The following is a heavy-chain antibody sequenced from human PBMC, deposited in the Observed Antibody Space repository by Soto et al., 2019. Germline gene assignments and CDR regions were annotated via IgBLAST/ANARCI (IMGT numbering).Heavy chain of an antibody. Sequence: SVKVSCKASGGTFSSYAISWVRQAPGQRLEWMGGIIPIFGTANYAQKFQGRVTITADESTSTAYMELSSLRSEDTAVYYCASAPDDFWGGYQGYGMDVWGQGTTVTVSS. CDR2: IIPIFGTA. D-gene: IGHD3-3*01. CDR1: GGTFSSYA. CDR3: ASAPDDFWGGYQGYGMDV. V-gene: IGHV1-69*13. J-gene: IGHJ6*02.